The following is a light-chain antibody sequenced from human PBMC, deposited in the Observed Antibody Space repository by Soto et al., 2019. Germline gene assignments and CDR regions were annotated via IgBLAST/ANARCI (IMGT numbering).Light chain of an antibody. CDR2: DVS. CDR3: RSYTSSSTLG. CDR1: SSDVGGYNY. J-gene: IGLJ3*02. Sequence: QSALTQPASVSGSPGQSITISCTGTSSDVGGYNYVSWYQQHPGKAPKLIIYDVSNRPSGVSNRFSGSKSGNTASLTISGLQAEDEAEYFCRSYTSSSTLGFGGGTKLTVL. V-gene: IGLV2-14*01.